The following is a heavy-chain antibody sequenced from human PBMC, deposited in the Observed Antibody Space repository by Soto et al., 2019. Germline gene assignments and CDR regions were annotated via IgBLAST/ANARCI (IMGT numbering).Heavy chain of an antibody. CDR1: GFTFSSYA. CDR2: ISYDGSNK. D-gene: IGHD6-19*01. V-gene: IGHV3-30-3*01. CDR3: AXGKEQWLVRFGADDLDY. Sequence: GGSLRLSCAASGFTFSSYAMHWVRQAPGKGLEWVAVISYDGSNKYYADSVKGRFTISRDNSKNTLYLQMNSLRAEDTAVYYCAXGKEQWLVRFGADDLDYWGQGTLVTVSS. J-gene: IGHJ4*02.